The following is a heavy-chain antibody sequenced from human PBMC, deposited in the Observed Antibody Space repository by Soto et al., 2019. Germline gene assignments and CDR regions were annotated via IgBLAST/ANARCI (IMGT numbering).Heavy chain of an antibody. CDR1: RGSITSYY. J-gene: IGHJ5*02. Sequence: PXXTLSLTCTVSRGSITSYYWSWIRQPPGXGLEWIGYIXYSGRXNCNHALKSRVXISVDTSXXHFSLKLSYVTAEDTAVYYCARLLFSGGSWFDPWGKGTLVTVYS. CDR2: IXYSGRX. D-gene: IGHD3-16*01. CDR3: ARLLFSGGSWFDP. V-gene: IGHV4-59*01.